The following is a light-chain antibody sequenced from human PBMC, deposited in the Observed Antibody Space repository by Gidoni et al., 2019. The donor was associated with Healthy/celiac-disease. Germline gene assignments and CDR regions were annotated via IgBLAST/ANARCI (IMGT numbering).Light chain of an antibody. CDR2: GAS. J-gene: IGKJ2*01. CDR3: QQYNSWPPNT. V-gene: IGKV3-15*01. Sequence: EIVTTQSLATLSVSPGERATLSCRASQSVSSNLAWYQQKPGQAPRLLIYGASTRATGIPARFSGSGSGTEFTLTISSLQSEDFAVYYCQQYNSWPPNTFGQGTKLEIK. CDR1: QSVSSN.